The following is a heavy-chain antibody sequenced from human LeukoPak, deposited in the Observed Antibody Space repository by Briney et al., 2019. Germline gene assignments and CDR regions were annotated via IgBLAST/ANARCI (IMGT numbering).Heavy chain of an antibody. V-gene: IGHV4-34*01. Sequence: SETLSLTCAVYGGSFSNYYWSWIRQTPGKGMEWIGEINDSGRTNYNPSLMSRVTVSVDTSRNQFSLRLTSVTATDTAVYYCARRWNYGRNYYIDVWGKGATVSVSS. CDR3: ARRWNYGRNYYIDV. CDR2: INDSGRT. CDR1: GGSFSNYY. D-gene: IGHD1-7*01. J-gene: IGHJ6*03.